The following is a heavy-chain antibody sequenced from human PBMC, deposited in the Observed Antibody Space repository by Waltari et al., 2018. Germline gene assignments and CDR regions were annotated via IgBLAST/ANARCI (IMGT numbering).Heavy chain of an antibody. CDR3: AREEDYYYYGMDV. V-gene: IGHV1-18*01. CDR2: ISAYNGNR. J-gene: IGHJ6*02. CDR1: GYSFTNSG. Sequence: QVHLLQSGPEVKKPGASVKVSCKASGYSFTNSGISWVSKAPGQGLEWMGWISAYNGNRNYAQKLQGRVTMTTDTSTRTAYMELRNLRSDDTAVYYCAREEDYYYYGMDVWGQGTTVNVSS.